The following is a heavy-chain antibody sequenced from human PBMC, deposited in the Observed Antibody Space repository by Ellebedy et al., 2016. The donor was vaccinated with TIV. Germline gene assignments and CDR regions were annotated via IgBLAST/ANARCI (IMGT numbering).Heavy chain of an antibody. CDR1: GDSMRTYF. CDR2: ISTTGRM. V-gene: IGHV4-4*07. D-gene: IGHD4-23*01. Sequence: MPGGSLRLSCSVSGDSMRTYFWTWIRQSAGKGLEWLGRISTTGRMSHNPSLESRVSITVDTSKNQFFLILRSVTAADTAVYFCVRDDTVGNFDYWGQGAPVIVSS. J-gene: IGHJ4*02. CDR3: VRDDTVGNFDY.